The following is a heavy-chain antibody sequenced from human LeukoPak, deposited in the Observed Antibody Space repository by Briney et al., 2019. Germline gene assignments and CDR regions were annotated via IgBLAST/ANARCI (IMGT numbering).Heavy chain of an antibody. CDR1: GDSISHYY. J-gene: IGHJ3*02. CDR2: IYYSGST. D-gene: IGHD3-22*01. CDR3: ARDWDYYDSRGAFDI. Sequence: SETLSLTCTVSGDSISHYYWSWIRQPPGKGLEWIGYIYYSGSTYYNPSLKSRVTISVDTSKNQFSLKLSSVTAADTAVYYCARDWDYYDSRGAFDIWGQGTMVTVSS. V-gene: IGHV4-30-4*08.